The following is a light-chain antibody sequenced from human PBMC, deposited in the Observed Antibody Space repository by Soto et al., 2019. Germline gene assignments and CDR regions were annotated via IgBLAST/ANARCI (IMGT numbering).Light chain of an antibody. V-gene: IGKV1-8*01. J-gene: IGKJ4*01. CDR2: AAS. Sequence: TQSPGTLSLSPGERATLSCRASQTVNNNYLAWYQQKPGKAPKLLIYAASTLQSGVPSRFSGSGSGTDFTLTISCLQSEDFATYYCQQYYSYPLTFGGGTKVEIK. CDR3: QQYYSYPLT. CDR1: QTVNNNY.